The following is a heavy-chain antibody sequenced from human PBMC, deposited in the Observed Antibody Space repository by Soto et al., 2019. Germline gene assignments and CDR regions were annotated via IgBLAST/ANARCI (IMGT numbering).Heavy chain of an antibody. CDR3: AKGTMVATIRSFDY. J-gene: IGHJ4*02. V-gene: IGHV3-23*01. CDR1: GFTFSNYA. D-gene: IGHD5-12*01. Sequence: GGSLRLSCAAPGFTFSNYAMNWVRQAPGRGLEWVSGVSGSGDSTYYADSVKGRFTISRDNSKNTLYLQMNSLRAEDTVVYYCAKGTMVATIRSFDYWGQGTLVTVSS. CDR2: VSGSGDST.